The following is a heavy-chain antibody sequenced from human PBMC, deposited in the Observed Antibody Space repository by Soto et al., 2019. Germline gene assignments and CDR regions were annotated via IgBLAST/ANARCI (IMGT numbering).Heavy chain of an antibody. V-gene: IGHV3-33*01. CDR3: ARGTRPRPQANDWFDP. J-gene: IGHJ5*02. Sequence: LRLSCAASGFTFNTYGMHWVRQAPGKGLEWVAVIWFDGTRKYYADSVEGRFAISRDNSKNTLFLQMNSLRAEDTAFYFCARGTRPRPQANDWFDPWGQGTLVTVSS. CDR1: GFTFNTYG. CDR2: IWFDGTRK.